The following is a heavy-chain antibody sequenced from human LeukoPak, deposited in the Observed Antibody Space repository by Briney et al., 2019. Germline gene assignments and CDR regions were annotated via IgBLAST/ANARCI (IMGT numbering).Heavy chain of an antibody. CDR2: IYPGDSDT. V-gene: IGHV5-51*01. CDR1: GYSFTSYW. J-gene: IGHJ4*02. D-gene: IGHD6-13*01. Sequence: GESLKISCKGSGYSFTSYWIGWVRQMPGKGLEWMGIIYPGDSDTRYSPSFQGQVTISADKSISTAYLQWSSLKASDTAMYYCARQPYSSPVPFSYFDYWGQGTLVTVSS. CDR3: ARQPYSSPVPFSYFDY.